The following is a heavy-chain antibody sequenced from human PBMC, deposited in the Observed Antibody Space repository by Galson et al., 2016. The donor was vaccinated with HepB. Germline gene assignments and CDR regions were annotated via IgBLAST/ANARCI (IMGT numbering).Heavy chain of an antibody. Sequence: SLRLSCAASGFIFSTYGMHWVRQAPGKGLEWVAAIWYDGRNQNFADSVKGRFTISRDNSKSTMYLHLDSVRAEDTAVYYCARLYGGRQWGYFDLWGQGILVTVSS. J-gene: IGHJ4*02. CDR3: ARLYGGRQWGYFDL. D-gene: IGHD4-23*01. CDR1: GFIFSTYG. V-gene: IGHV3-33*01. CDR2: IWYDGRNQ.